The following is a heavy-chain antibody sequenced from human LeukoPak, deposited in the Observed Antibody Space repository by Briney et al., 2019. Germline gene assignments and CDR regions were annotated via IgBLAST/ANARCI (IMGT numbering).Heavy chain of an antibody. V-gene: IGHV3-7*04. Sequence: HAGGPLRLSWAAPGFMLSNNWMTGVGQAQGRGLEWVANIKEDGSEKYYVDSVKGRFTISRDNAKNSLFLQMNSLRVEDTAVYYCSGGSRFVDYWGQGTLVTVSS. D-gene: IGHD3-10*01. CDR2: IKEDGSEK. CDR1: GFMLSNNW. J-gene: IGHJ4*02. CDR3: SGGSRFVDY.